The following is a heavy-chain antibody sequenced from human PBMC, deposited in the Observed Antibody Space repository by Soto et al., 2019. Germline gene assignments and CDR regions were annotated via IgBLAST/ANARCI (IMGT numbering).Heavy chain of an antibody. CDR2: INPSGGST. D-gene: IGHD3-22*01. CDR1: GYTFTSYY. CDR3: ARDAKNYYDSSGSLFDY. J-gene: IGHJ4*02. V-gene: IGHV1-46*01. Sequence: ASVKVSCKASGYTFTSYYMHWVRQAPGQGLEWMGIINPSGGSTSYAQKFQGRVTMTRDTSTSTVYMELSSLRSEDTAVYYCARDAKNYYDSSGSLFDYWGQGTLVTVS.